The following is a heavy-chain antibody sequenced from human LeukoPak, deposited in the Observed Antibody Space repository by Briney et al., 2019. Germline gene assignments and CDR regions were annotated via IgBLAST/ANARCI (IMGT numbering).Heavy chain of an antibody. CDR2: ISGSGGST. CDR1: GFTFSSYA. V-gene: IGHV3-23*01. J-gene: IGHJ3*02. D-gene: IGHD6-13*01. Sequence: GGSLILSCAASGFTFSSYAMSWVHQAPGKGLEWVSDISGSGGSTYYADSVKGRFTISRDNSKNTLYLQMNSLRAEDTAVYYCAKLSSSWDAFDIWGQGTMVTVSS. CDR3: AKLSSSWDAFDI.